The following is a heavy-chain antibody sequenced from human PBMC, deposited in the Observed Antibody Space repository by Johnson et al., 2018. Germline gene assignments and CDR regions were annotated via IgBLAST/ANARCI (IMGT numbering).Heavy chain of an antibody. CDR2: IRNKAYGGTT. CDR3: ARREQRDGYLDAFDI. CDR1: GFTFGDYA. Sequence: VQLVQSGGGLVQPGRSLRLSCKASGFTFGDYAMSWFRQAPGKGLEWVGFIRNKAYGGTTEYATPVKGKFTISRDDSKNIAHLPMNSLKAVDTPVYYCARREQRDGYLDAFDIWGPGTMVTVSS. J-gene: IGHJ3*02. D-gene: IGHD6-25*01. V-gene: IGHV3-49*03.